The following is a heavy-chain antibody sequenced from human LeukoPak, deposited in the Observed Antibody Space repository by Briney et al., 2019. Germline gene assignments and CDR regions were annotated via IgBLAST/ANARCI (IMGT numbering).Heavy chain of an antibody. D-gene: IGHD1-26*01. CDR3: ARGGIVGSRTNWFDP. CDR1: GGSISSSNW. CDR2: IYHSGST. J-gene: IGHJ5*02. V-gene: IGHV4-4*02. Sequence: TSGTLSLTCAVSGGSISSSNWWSWVRQPPGKGLEWIGEIYHSGSTNYNPSLKSRVTISVDKSKNQFSLKLSSVTAADTAVYYCARGGIVGSRTNWFDPWGQGILVTVSS.